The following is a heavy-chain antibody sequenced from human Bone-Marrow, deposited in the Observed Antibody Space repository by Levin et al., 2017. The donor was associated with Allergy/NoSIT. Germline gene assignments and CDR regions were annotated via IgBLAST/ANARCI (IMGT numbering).Heavy chain of an antibody. J-gene: IGHJ5*02. V-gene: IGHV1-46*01. CDR1: GYTFTSYY. D-gene: IGHD5-24*01. Sequence: ASVKVSCKASGYTFTSYYMHWVRQAPGQGLEWMGIINPSGGSTSYAQKFQGRVTMTRDTSTSTVYMELSSLRSEDTAVYYCARDLRVDGYQHWFDPWGQGTLVTVSS. CDR2: INPSGGST. CDR3: ARDLRVDGYQHWFDP.